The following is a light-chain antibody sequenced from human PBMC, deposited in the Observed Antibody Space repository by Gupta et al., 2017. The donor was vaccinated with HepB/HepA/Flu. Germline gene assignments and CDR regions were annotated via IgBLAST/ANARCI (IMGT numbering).Light chain of an antibody. V-gene: IGLV2-18*02. J-gene: IGLJ3*02. CDR3: SSYTTSSTGV. Sequence: QSALTQPPSVSGSPGQSVTISCTGTSSDVGGYDRVSWYQQPSGTAPILICYDVHNRPSGVPDRFSGSKSGNTASLTISGLQAEDDAYYYCSSYTTSSTGVFGGGTKLTVL. CDR2: DVH. CDR1: SSDVGGYDR.